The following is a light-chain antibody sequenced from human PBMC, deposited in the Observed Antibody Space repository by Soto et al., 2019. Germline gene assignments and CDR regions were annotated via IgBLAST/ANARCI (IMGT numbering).Light chain of an antibody. CDR2: GNT. J-gene: IGLJ2*01. CDR3: QSYDSSLSAVL. Sequence: QSVLTQPPSVSGAPGQRITISCTGSSSNIGAGYDVHWYQQLPGPAPKLLIYGNTNRPSGVPDRFSGSRSGTSASLAITGLQAEDEADYYCQSYDSSLSAVLFGGGTKLTVL. V-gene: IGLV1-40*01. CDR1: SSNIGAGYD.